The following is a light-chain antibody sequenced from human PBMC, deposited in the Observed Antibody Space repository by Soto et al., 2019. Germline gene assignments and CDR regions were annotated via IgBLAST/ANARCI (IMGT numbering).Light chain of an antibody. Sequence: QSVLTQPASVSGSPGQSITISCTGTSSDVGGYNYVSWYQQQSGKAPKLMIHEVSNRPSGVSNRFSGSKSGTTASLTISGLKAEDEADYYCSSYTSSRAYVFGIGTKVT. J-gene: IGLJ1*01. CDR3: SSYTSSRAYV. CDR2: EVS. CDR1: SSDVGGYNY. V-gene: IGLV2-14*01.